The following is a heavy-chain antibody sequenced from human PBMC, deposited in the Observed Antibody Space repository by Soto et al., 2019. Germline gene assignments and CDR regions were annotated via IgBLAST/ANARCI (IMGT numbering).Heavy chain of an antibody. V-gene: IGHV4-39*01. CDR3: ARQNYYGSGSYYKYYYYYMDV. D-gene: IGHD3-10*01. Sequence: SETLSLTCTVSGGSISSSSYYWGWIRQPPGKGLEWIGSIYYSGSTYYNPSLKSRVTISVDTSKNQFSLKLSSVTAADTAVYYCARQNYYGSGSYYKYYYYYMDVWGKGTTVTVSS. J-gene: IGHJ6*03. CDR1: GGSISSSSYY. CDR2: IYYSGST.